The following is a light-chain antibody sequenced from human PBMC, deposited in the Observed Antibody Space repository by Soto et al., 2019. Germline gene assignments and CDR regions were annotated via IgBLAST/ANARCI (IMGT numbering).Light chain of an antibody. CDR1: SSDVGGYNY. J-gene: IGLJ2*01. CDR2: EVN. V-gene: IGLV2-8*01. Sequence: QSVLTQPPSASGSPGQSVAISCTGTSSDVGGYNYVSWYQQHPGKAPKLIIYEVNKRPSGVPDRFSGSKSGNTASLTVSGLQAEDEADYYCGSYAGKFGGGTQLTVL. CDR3: GSYAGK.